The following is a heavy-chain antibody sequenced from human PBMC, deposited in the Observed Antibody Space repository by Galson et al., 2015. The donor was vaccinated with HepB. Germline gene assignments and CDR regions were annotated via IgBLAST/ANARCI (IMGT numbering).Heavy chain of an antibody. CDR3: ANGGSSWFPQSVLNY. V-gene: IGHV3-30*18. J-gene: IGHJ4*02. CDR2: ISYDGSNK. CDR1: GFTFSTFG. D-gene: IGHD6-13*01. Sequence: SLRLSCAASGFTFSTFGMHWVRQAPGKGLEWVAIISYDGSNKYYSDSVRGRFTISRDNSKNTLYLQMNSLRAEDTAVYYCANGGSSWFPQSVLNYWGQGTLVTVSS.